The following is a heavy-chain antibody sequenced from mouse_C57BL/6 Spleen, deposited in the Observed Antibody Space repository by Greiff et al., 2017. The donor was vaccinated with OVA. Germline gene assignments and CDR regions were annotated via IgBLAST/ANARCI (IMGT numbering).Heavy chain of an antibody. J-gene: IGHJ4*01. CDR1: GYAFSSYW. V-gene: IGHV1-80*01. CDR2: IYPGDGDT. Sequence: QVQLKESGAELVKPGASVKISCKASGYAFSSYWMNWVKQRPGQGLEWIGQIYPGDGDTNYNGKFKGKATLTADKSSSTAYMQLSSLTSEDSAVYFCARSDYYGSTLSYYYAMDYWGQGTSVTVSS. D-gene: IGHD1-1*01. CDR3: ARSDYYGSTLSYYYAMDY.